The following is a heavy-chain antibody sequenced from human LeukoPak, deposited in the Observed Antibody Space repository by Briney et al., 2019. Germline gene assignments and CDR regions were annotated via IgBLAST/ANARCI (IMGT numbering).Heavy chain of an antibody. Sequence: GASVKVSFTASGYTFTSYGISWVRQAPGQGLEWMGWISAYNGNTNYAQKLQGRVTMATDTSTSTAYMELRSLRSDDTAVYYCARDILPAPALEYRGQGTLATVS. CDR1: GYTFTSYG. CDR3: ARDILPAPALEY. V-gene: IGHV1-18*01. CDR2: ISAYNGNT. D-gene: IGHD3-3*01. J-gene: IGHJ4*02.